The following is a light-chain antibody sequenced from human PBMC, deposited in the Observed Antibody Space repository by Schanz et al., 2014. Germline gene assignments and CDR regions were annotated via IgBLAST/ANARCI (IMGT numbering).Light chain of an antibody. J-gene: IGLJ3*02. CDR2: GTN. Sequence: QTVVTQEPSFSVSPGGTVTLTCGLTSGSVSARYYPTWYQQNPGQAPRTLIYGTNSRSSGVPDRFSGSILENKAALTIAGAQADDESDYYCILYMGSGIWVFGGGTKVTVL. CDR3: ILYMGSGIWV. V-gene: IGLV8-61*01. CDR1: SGSVSARYY.